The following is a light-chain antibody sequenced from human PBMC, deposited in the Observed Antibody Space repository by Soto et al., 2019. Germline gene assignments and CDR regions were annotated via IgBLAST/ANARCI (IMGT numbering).Light chain of an antibody. Sequence: QSALTQPPSVSGSPGQSVAISCTGTSSDIGAYNRVSWYQQPPGTAPKLMIYDVNNRPSWVPDRFSGSKSGNTASLTISGLQADDEDDYYCRSFTSSNTYVVGTGAKLTVL. CDR2: DVN. J-gene: IGLJ1*01. CDR1: SSDIGAYNR. CDR3: RSFTSSNTYV. V-gene: IGLV2-18*02.